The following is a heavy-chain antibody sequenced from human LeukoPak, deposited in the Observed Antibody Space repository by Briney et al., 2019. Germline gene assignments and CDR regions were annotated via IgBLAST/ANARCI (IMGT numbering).Heavy chain of an antibody. CDR3: ARDPGSSSSLDY. J-gene: IGHJ4*02. Sequence: VASVNVSCKASGYTFTSYDINWVRQATGQGLEWMGWMNPNSGNTGYAQKFQGRVSITRNTSISTAYMELSSLRSEDTAVYYCARDPGSSSSLDYWGQGTLVTVSS. CDR2: MNPNSGNT. D-gene: IGHD6-6*01. CDR1: GYTFTSYD. V-gene: IGHV1-8*03.